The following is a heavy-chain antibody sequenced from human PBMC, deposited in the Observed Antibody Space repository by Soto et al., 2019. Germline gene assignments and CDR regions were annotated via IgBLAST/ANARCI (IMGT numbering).Heavy chain of an antibody. V-gene: IGHV1-18*01. Sequence: ASVKVSCKASGYTSTSYGISWVRQAPGQGLEWMGWISAYNGNTNYAQKLQGRVTMTTDTSTSTAYMELRSLRSDDTAVYYCARDLSERDAFDIWGQGTMVTVSS. J-gene: IGHJ3*02. CDR1: GYTSTSYG. CDR3: ARDLSERDAFDI. CDR2: ISAYNGNT.